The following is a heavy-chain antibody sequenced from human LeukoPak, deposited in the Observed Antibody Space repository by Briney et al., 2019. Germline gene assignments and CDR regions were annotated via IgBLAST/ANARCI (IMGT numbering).Heavy chain of an antibody. Sequence: SETLSLTCTVSGGSISSYYWSWIRQTPGKGLEWIGYIYYSGSTNYNPSLKRRVTISVDTSKNQFSLKLSSVTAADTAVYYCATRGYSYGEFDYWGQGTLVTVSS. V-gene: IGHV4-59*01. CDR3: ATRGYSYGEFDY. D-gene: IGHD5-18*01. CDR2: IYYSGST. J-gene: IGHJ4*02. CDR1: GGSISSYY.